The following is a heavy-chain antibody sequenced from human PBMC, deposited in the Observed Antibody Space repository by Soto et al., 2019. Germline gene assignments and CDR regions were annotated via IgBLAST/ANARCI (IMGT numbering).Heavy chain of an antibody. V-gene: IGHV4-4*02. J-gene: IGHJ6*02. CDR1: GGPISSNNW. Sequence: QVQLQESGPGLVEPSGTLALTCAVSGGPISSNNWWSWVRQPPGKGLEWIGEIHHHGGTNYNTSLKSRVTISVDKSKNPLSLNLNSVTAADAAIYYCARMPYSYYAMDVWGQGTTVTFSS. CDR3: ARMPYSYYAMDV. CDR2: IHHHGGT. D-gene: IGHD2-2*01.